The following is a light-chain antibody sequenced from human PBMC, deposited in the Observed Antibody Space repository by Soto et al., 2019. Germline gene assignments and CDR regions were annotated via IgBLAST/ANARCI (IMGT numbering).Light chain of an antibody. CDR2: EVT. V-gene: IGLV2-23*02. CDR3: SSYAGNNNLV. CDR1: SSDVATYNL. Sequence: QSALTQPASVSGSPGQSITISCTGTSSDVATYNLVSWYQQRPGTAPQLIIYEVTKRPSGVSTRFSGSQSGNTASLTISGLQADDEADYYCSSYAGNNNLVFGGGTKVTVL. J-gene: IGLJ2*01.